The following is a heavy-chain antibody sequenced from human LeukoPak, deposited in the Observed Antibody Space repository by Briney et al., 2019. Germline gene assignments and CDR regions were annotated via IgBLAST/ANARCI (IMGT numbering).Heavy chain of an antibody. J-gene: IGHJ6*02. CDR2: ISGSGGST. CDR1: GFTFSSYA. V-gene: IGHV3-23*01. Sequence: GGSLRLSCAASGFTFSSYAMSWVRQAPGKGLEWVSAISGSGGSTYYADSVKGRFTISRDNSKNTLYLQMDSLRAEDTAVYYCAKTEDDYYYCGMDVWGQGTTVTVSS. CDR3: AKTEDDYYYCGMDV.